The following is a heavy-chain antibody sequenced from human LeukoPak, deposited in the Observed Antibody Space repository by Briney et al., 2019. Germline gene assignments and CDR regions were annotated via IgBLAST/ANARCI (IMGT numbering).Heavy chain of an antibody. V-gene: IGHV3-30*04. CDR1: EFTFSSYA. D-gene: IGHD3-16*01. J-gene: IGHJ4*02. Sequence: GGSLRLSCAASEFTFSSYAMHWVRQAPGKGLEWVAVISYDGSNKYYADSVKGRFTISRDNSKNTLYLQMNSLRAEDTAVYYCAREGGDGGLDYWGQGTLVTVSS. CDR2: ISYDGSNK. CDR3: AREGGDGGLDY.